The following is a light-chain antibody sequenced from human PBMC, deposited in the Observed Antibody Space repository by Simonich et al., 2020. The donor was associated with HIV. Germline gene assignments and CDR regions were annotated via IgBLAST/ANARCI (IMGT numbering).Light chain of an antibody. V-gene: IGLV1-40*01. CDR2: GNS. CDR1: SSNIGAGYD. J-gene: IGLJ3*02. Sequence: QSVLTQPPSVSGAPGQRVTISCTGSSSNIGAGYDVHWYQQLPGTAPKLLSYGNSNRPSGVPDRVSGSKAGTSASLAITGLQADDEADYYCQSSDSSLSGSVFGGGTKLTVL. CDR3: QSSDSSLSGSV.